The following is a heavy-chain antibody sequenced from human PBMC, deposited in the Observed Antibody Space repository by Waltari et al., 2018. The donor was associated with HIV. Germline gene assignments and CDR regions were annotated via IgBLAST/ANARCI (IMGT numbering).Heavy chain of an antibody. J-gene: IGHJ5*02. Sequence: QVQLQESGPGLVKPSETLSLTCTVSGGSISSYSWIWIRQPPGTGLEWIGYIYYSGSTNYNPSLKSRVTISVDTSKNQFSLKLSSVTAADTAVYYCACGYDYVWGSYRRGWFDPWGQGTLVTVSS. V-gene: IGHV4-59*01. CDR1: GGSISSYS. CDR2: IYYSGST. CDR3: ACGYDYVWGSYRRGWFDP. D-gene: IGHD3-16*02.